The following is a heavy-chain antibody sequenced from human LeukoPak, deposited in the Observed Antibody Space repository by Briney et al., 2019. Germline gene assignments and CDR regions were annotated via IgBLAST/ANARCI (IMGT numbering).Heavy chain of an antibody. CDR1: VDPLWRGSYY. Sequence: SVTESLPCSVCVDPLWRGSYYGTSVCRPGGKVVERIGHIYNSGITNYNPSLKSRVTISVDKSKNQFSLKLSSVTAADTAVYYCARSYGSGSYYRDYYYYYGMDVWGQGTTVTVSS. CDR3: ARSYGSGSYYRDYYYYYGMDV. J-gene: IGHJ6*02. D-gene: IGHD3-10*01. V-gene: IGHV4-61*10. CDR2: IYNSGIT.